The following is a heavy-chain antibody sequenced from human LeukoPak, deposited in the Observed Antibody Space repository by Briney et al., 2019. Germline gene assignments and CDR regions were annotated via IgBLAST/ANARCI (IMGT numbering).Heavy chain of an antibody. V-gene: IGHV4-39*07. CDR1: GGSISSYY. CDR2: IYYSGST. J-gene: IGHJ4*02. CDR3: ARDYSWSDSKYFDY. D-gene: IGHD6-13*01. Sequence: SETLSLTCTVSGGSISSYYWGWIRQPPGKGLEWIGSIYYSGSTYYNPSLKSRVTISVDTSKDQFSLKLSSVTAADTAVYYCARDYSWSDSKYFDYWGQGTLVTVSS.